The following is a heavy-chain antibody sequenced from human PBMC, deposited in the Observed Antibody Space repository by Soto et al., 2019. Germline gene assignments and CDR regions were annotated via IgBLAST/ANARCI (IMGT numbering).Heavy chain of an antibody. D-gene: IGHD2-2*01. CDR1: GGTFSRYS. V-gene: IGHV1-69*08. CDR3: AREDRDRETGLVPAAIDGMDV. Sequence: QVQLVQSGAEVRKPGSSVKVSCKASGGTFSRYSFTWVRQAPGHGLEWMGRIMPVFGIASYAQKFQGRVTITADESTSTAFMELSCLRSEDTAVYYCAREDRDRETGLVPAAIDGMDVWGQGTTVTVSS. CDR2: IMPVFGIA. J-gene: IGHJ6*02.